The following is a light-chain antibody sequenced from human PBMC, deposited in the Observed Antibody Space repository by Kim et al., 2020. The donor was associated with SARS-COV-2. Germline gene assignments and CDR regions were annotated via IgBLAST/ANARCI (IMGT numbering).Light chain of an antibody. CDR3: LQQRSFPYT. CDR1: QDIRSD. J-gene: IGKJ2*01. CDR2: DAI. Sequence: DIQMTQSPSSLSASVGDRVTITCRASQDIRSDLGWFQQKPGKAPKRLIYDAISLESGVPSRFSGSGSGTEFTLTINSLRPEDFTTYYCLQQRSFPYTFGRGTKLE. V-gene: IGKV1-17*01.